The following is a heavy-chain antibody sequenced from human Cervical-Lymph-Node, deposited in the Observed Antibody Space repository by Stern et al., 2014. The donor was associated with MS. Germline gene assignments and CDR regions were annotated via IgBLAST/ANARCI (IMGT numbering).Heavy chain of an antibody. CDR1: GFTVSRDY. CDR2: TTNVGST. J-gene: IGHJ4*02. Sequence: VQLVESGGGVIQPGGSLRLSCTASGFTVSRDYMTWVRQAPGKGLEWVSITTNVGSTFYTDSVKGRFTISRDDSKNTVYLHMTSLRAEDTAMYYCARDTSSPERSDWWGQGTLVTVSS. D-gene: IGHD1-1*01. V-gene: IGHV3-53*01. CDR3: ARDTSSPERSDW.